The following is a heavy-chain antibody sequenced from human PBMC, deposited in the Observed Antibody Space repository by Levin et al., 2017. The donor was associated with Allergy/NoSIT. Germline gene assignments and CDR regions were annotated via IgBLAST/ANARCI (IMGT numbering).Heavy chain of an antibody. CDR2: IIPIFGTA. V-gene: IGHV1-69*13. CDR1: GGTFSSYA. D-gene: IGHD1-26*01. J-gene: IGHJ4*02. CDR3: ARAIVGAKGVYYFDY. Sequence: GASVKVSCKASGGTFSSYAISWVRQAPGQGLEWMGGIIPIFGTANYAQKFQGRVTITADESTSTAYMELSSLRSEDTAVYYCARAIVGAKGVYYFDYWGQGTLVTVSS.